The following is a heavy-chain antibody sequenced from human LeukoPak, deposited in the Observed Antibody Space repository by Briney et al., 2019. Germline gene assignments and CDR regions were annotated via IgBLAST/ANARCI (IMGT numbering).Heavy chain of an antibody. CDR1: GGSISSGDYY. Sequence: SETLSLTCTVSGGSISSGDYYWSWIRQPPGKGLEWIGYIYYSGSTYYNPSLKSRVTISVDTSKNQFSLKLSSVTAADTAVYYCARPYPSGRDAFDIWGQGTMVTVSS. J-gene: IGHJ3*02. D-gene: IGHD2-15*01. V-gene: IGHV4-30-4*08. CDR2: IYYSGST. CDR3: ARPYPSGRDAFDI.